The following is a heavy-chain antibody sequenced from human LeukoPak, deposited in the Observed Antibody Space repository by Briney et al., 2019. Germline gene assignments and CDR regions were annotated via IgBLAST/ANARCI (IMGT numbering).Heavy chain of an antibody. CDR3: AKDWSAYSGPYYFDY. V-gene: IGHV3-23*01. CDR1: GFTFSSYA. CDR2: ISGSGGST. D-gene: IGHD3-16*01. Sequence: GRSLTLSCAASGFTFSSYAMSWVRQAPGKGLEWVSAISGSGGSTYYADSVKGRFTISRDTSKNTLYLQMNSLRAEDTAVYYCAKDWSAYSGPYYFDYWGQGTLVTVSS. J-gene: IGHJ4*02.